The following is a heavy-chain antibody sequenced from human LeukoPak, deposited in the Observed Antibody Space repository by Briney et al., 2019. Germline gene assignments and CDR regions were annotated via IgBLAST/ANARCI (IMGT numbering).Heavy chain of an antibody. CDR3: ARARSLLFMDV. CDR1: GFTFSSYA. V-gene: IGHV3-48*03. Sequence: GGSLRLSCAASGFTFSSYAMNWVRQAPGKGLEWVSYITTSGSTIYYADSVKGRFTISRDNAKNALYLQMNSLRAEDTAVYYCARARSLLFMDVWGKGTTVTISS. CDR2: ITTSGSTI. D-gene: IGHD3-10*01. J-gene: IGHJ6*03.